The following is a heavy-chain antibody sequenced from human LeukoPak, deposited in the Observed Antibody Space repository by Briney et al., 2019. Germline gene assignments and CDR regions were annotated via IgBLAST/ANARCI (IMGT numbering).Heavy chain of an antibody. D-gene: IGHD3-10*01. J-gene: IGHJ6*03. V-gene: IGHV1-69*06. Sequence: ASVKVSCKASGGTFSSYAISWVRQAPGQGLEWMGGIIPIFGTANYAQKFQGRVTITADKSTSTAYMELSSLRSEDTAVYYCATAGYYGSGSYVHYYMDVWGKGTTVTISS. CDR1: GGTFSSYA. CDR2: IIPIFGTA. CDR3: ATAGYYGSGSYVHYYMDV.